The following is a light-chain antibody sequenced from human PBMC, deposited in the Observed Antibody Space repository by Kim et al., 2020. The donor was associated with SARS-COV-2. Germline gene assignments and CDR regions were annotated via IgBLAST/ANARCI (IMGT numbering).Light chain of an antibody. CDR1: QSVLYSSNNKNY. Sequence: DIVMTQSPDSLAVSLGERATINCKSSQSVLYSSNNKNYLAWYQQKPGQPPKLLFYWASIRGSGVPDRFSGSGSGTDFTLTISSLQAEDVAVYYCQEYYSTALTFGGGTKLEI. CDR2: WAS. J-gene: IGKJ4*01. V-gene: IGKV4-1*01. CDR3: QEYYSTALT.